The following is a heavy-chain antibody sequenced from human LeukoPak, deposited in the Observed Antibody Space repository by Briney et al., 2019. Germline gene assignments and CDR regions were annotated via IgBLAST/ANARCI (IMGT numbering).Heavy chain of an antibody. V-gene: IGHV3-9*01. Sequence: GGSLRLSCAASGFTFEDYAMHWVRQAPGNGLEWVSGISWNSDTIAYTDSVKGRFTISRDNAKNSLYLQMNSLRAEDTALYYCAKGTSGYFDWYFDLWGRGTLVTVSS. CDR3: AKGTSGYFDWYFDL. CDR1: GFTFEDYA. CDR2: ISWNSDTI. D-gene: IGHD3-9*01. J-gene: IGHJ2*01.